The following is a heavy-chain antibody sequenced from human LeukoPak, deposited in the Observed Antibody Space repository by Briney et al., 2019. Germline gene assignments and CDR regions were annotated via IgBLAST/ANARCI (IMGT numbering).Heavy chain of an antibody. CDR3: ARGRGGYDSSGGFDY. CDR2: ISSSGSTI. D-gene: IGHD3-22*01. J-gene: IGHJ4*02. Sequence: GGSLRLSCAASGFTFSSYEMNWVRQAPGKGLERVSYISSSGSTIYYADSVKGRFTISRDNAKNSLYLQMNSLRAEDTAVYYCARGRGGYDSSGGFDYWGQGTLVTVSS. CDR1: GFTFSSYE. V-gene: IGHV3-48*03.